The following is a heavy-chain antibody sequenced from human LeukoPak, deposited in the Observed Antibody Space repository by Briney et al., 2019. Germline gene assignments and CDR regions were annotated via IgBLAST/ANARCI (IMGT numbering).Heavy chain of an antibody. J-gene: IGHJ4*02. CDR2: IRKRPNSYTT. Sequence: GGSLRLSCAASGFTFSDHFMDWVRQAPGKGLEWVGRIRKRPNSYTTEYAASVQGRFAISRDDSKNSLYLQMNSLRTEDTAVYYCARVSTTVAGSDYLDYWGQGTQVTISS. CDR1: GFTFSDHF. V-gene: IGHV3-72*01. CDR3: ARVSTTVAGSDYLDY. D-gene: IGHD6-19*01.